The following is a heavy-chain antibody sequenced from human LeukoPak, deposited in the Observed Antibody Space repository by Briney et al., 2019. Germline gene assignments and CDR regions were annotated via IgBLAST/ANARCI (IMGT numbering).Heavy chain of an antibody. V-gene: IGHV3-33*08. CDR1: GFTFSSYS. D-gene: IGHD2-15*01. J-gene: IGHJ3*02. CDR2: IWYDGTNT. CDR3: ARDFCSGGSCYPDAFDI. Sequence: GGSLRLSCAASGFTFSSYSMHWVRQAPGKGLEWVAVIWYDGTNTYYADSVKGRFTISRDNSKNTLYLQMNSLRAEDTAVYYCARDFCSGGSCYPDAFDIWGQGTMVTVSS.